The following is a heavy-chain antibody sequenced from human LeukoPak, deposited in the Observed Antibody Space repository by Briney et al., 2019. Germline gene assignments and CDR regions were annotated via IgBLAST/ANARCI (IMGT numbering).Heavy chain of an antibody. CDR3: AKDRGIQLWSDY. CDR1: GFTFDDYG. Sequence: PGGSLRLSCAASGFTFDDYGMSWVRQAPGKGLEWVSGINWNGGSTGYADSVKGRFTISRDNSKNTLYLQMNSLRAEDTAVYDCAKDRGIQLWSDYWGQGTLVTVSS. V-gene: IGHV3-20*01. D-gene: IGHD5-18*01. CDR2: INWNGGST. J-gene: IGHJ4*02.